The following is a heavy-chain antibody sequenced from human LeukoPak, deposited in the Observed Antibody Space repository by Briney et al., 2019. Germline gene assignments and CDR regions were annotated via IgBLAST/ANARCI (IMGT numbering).Heavy chain of an antibody. CDR1: SDSINNYY. Sequence: MSSETLSLTCTVSSDSINNYYWSWIRQPPGRALEWIGYIYYNEHTSYNPSLKSRVTMFVDTSKNQFSRKLSSVTAADTAVYYCARGTPLLTYGGNFNWFDPWGQGTLVTVSS. CDR2: IYYNEHT. V-gene: IGHV4-59*01. J-gene: IGHJ5*02. CDR3: ARGTPLLTYGGNFNWFDP. D-gene: IGHD4-23*01.